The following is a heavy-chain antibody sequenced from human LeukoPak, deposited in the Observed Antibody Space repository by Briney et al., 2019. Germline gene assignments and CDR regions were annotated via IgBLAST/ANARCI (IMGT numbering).Heavy chain of an antibody. Sequence: SETLSLTCTVSGGSISSSSYYWGWIRQPPGKGLEWIGSIYYSGSTYYNPSLKSRVTISVDTSKNQFSLKLSSVTAADTAVYYCASRGWIPIGFFDYWGQGTLVTVSS. D-gene: IGHD5-12*01. CDR3: ASRGWIPIGFFDY. V-gene: IGHV4-39*07. J-gene: IGHJ4*02. CDR1: GGSISSSSYY. CDR2: IYYSGST.